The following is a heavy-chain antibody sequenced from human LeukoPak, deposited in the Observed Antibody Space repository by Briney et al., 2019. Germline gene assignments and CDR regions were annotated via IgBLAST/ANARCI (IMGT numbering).Heavy chain of an antibody. CDR1: GFPFSSHG. CDR2: ISYDGRNK. V-gene: IGHV3-30*18. J-gene: IGHJ4*02. CDR3: VKDGDDSGWNYFDY. D-gene: IGHD6-19*01. Sequence: GGSLRLSCAASGFPFSSHGMHWVRQAPGKGLEWVAVISYDGRNKYYADSVKGRFTISRDNSQNTLSLQMNSLRAEDTAVYYCVKDGDDSGWNYFDYWGQGTLVTVSS.